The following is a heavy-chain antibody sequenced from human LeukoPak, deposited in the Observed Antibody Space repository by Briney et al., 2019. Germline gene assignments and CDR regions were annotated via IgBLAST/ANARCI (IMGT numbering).Heavy chain of an antibody. CDR1: GDSFSSNSAA. CDR2: TYYRSKWYT. Sequence: SQTLSLTCAISGDSFSSNSAAWNWIRQSPSSGLEWLGRTYYRSKWYTYYAVSVKSRITINPDTSKNQFSLQLYSVTPDDTAVYYCARGYSGYLVNWGQGTLVTVSS. CDR3: ARGYSGYLVN. V-gene: IGHV6-1*01. J-gene: IGHJ4*02. D-gene: IGHD5-12*01.